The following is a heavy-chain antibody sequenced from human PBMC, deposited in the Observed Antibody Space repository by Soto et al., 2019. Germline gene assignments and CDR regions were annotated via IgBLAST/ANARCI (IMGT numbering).Heavy chain of an antibody. Sequence: SETLSLTCTVSGGSISSYYWSWIRQPAGKGLEWMGRIYTSGSTNYYPSLKIRVTMSVATSKNQFSLNLSFVTAADTAGDYCARDEQPVPTYYYYDMDVWGQGTTVNVSS. CDR2: IYTSGST. D-gene: IGHD6-6*01. V-gene: IGHV4-4*07. CDR3: ARDEQPVPTYYYYDMDV. CDR1: GGSISSYY. J-gene: IGHJ6*02.